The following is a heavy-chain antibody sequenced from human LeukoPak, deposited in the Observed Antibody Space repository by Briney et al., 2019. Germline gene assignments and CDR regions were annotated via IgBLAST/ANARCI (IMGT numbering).Heavy chain of an antibody. CDR2: IIGSSGST. V-gene: IGHV3-23*01. Sequence: GGPLRLSCAASGFTFEDYAMHGVREAPGKGLEGVSLIIGSSGSTFYADSVKGRFTISRDKSKNTLYLQMNSLRAEDTAVYYCAKGAYDYIEIAYFDYWGQGSLVTVSS. J-gene: IGHJ4*02. D-gene: IGHD5-12*01. CDR1: GFTFEDYA. CDR3: AKGAYDYIEIAYFDY.